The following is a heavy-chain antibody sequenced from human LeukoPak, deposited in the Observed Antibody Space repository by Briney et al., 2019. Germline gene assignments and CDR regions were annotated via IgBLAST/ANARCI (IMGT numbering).Heavy chain of an antibody. Sequence: SETLSLTCTVSGGSIRSYYWSWIRQPPGKGLEWIGYIYYSGSTNYNPSLKRRGTISVDTSKNQFSLKLSSVTAADTAVYYCARTIALRECCPPSFWFDPWGQGTLVTVSS. D-gene: IGHD3-10*01. J-gene: IGHJ5*02. V-gene: IGHV4-59*01. CDR3: ARTIALRECCPPSFWFDP. CDR2: IYYSGST. CDR1: GGSIRSYY.